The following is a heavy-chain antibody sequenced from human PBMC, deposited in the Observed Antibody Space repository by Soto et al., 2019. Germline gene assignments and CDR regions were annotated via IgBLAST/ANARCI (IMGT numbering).Heavy chain of an antibody. CDR3: ARADGGKWLANYYYYGMDV. V-gene: IGHV4-39*01. CDR1: GGSISSSSYY. D-gene: IGHD6-19*01. CDR2: IYYSGST. J-gene: IGHJ6*02. Sequence: QLQLQESGPGLVKPSETLSLTCTVSGGSISSSSYYWGWIRQPPGKGLEWIGSIYYSGSTYYNPSLKSRVPISVDTSKHQFSLKLSSVTAADTAVYYCARADGGKWLANYYYYGMDVWGQGTTVTVSS.